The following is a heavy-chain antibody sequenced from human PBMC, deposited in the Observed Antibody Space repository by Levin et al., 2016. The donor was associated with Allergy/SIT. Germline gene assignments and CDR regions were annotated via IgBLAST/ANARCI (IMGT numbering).Heavy chain of an antibody. CDR2: ISSSSSYI. D-gene: IGHD5-18*01. J-gene: IGHJ6*02. V-gene: IGHV3-21*01. Sequence: WIRQPPGKGLEWVSSISSSSSYIYYADSVKGRFTISRDNAKNSLYLQMNSLRAEDTAVYYCARDPPGYSYGYYYYYGMDVWGQGTTVTVSS. CDR3: ARDPPGYSYGYYYYYGMDV.